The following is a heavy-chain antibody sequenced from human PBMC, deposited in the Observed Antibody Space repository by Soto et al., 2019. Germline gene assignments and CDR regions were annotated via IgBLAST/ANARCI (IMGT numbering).Heavy chain of an antibody. Sequence: QVQLVQSGAEVKKPGASVKVSCKASGYTFTNYGIAWVRQAPGQGLEWMGWISPYSGKTDYRQKLQGRVTMTADTSTTTAYMELRSVRSDDTAVYYCTRDRLSLTTSLIFGFWGQGTLVTVSS. CDR1: GYTFTNYG. CDR2: ISPYSGKT. J-gene: IGHJ4*02. V-gene: IGHV1-18*01. CDR3: TRDRLSLTTSLIFGF. D-gene: IGHD3-9*01.